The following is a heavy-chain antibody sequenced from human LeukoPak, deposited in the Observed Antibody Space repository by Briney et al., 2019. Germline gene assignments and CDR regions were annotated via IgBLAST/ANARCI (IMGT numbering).Heavy chain of an antibody. CDR1: GFTFGEYG. J-gene: IGHJ6*03. CDR3: ARGDYDSSGYSGYMDV. Sequence: GGSLRLSCVGSGFTFGEYGMHWVRQVPGKGLEWVSHITWDGGSTYYAGSVKGRFTISRDNSKNTLYLQMNSLRAEDTAVYYCARGDYDSSGYSGYMDVWGKGTTVTVSS. D-gene: IGHD3-22*01. CDR2: ITWDGGST. V-gene: IGHV3-43D*03.